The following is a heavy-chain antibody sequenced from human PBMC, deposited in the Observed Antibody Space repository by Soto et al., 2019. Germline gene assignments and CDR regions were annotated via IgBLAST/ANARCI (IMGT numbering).Heavy chain of an antibody. Sequence: SDTLSLTCTVSGGSISSYYWSWIRQPPGKGLEWIGYIYYSGSTNYNPSLKSRVTISVDTSKNQFSLKLSSVTAADTAVYYCARKYYDFRDAFDIWGRGTMVTVSS. J-gene: IGHJ3*02. CDR3: ARKYYDFRDAFDI. D-gene: IGHD3-3*01. CDR1: GGSISSYY. V-gene: IGHV4-59*01. CDR2: IYYSGST.